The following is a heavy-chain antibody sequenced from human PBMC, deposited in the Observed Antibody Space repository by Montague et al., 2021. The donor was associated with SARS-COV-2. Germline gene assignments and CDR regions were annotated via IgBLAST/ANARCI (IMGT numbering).Heavy chain of an antibody. CDR3: ARLVETYYYYYGMDV. Sequence: SETLSLTCTVSGGSISSSSYYWGWLRPPPGRGLEWIGSIYYSGSTYSTPSLQIRVSISVDTSKNQFSLNLISVTAADTAVYYCARLVETYYYYYGMDVWGQGTTVTVSS. CDR2: IYYSGST. V-gene: IGHV4-39*01. CDR1: GGSISSSSYY. D-gene: IGHD4-23*01. J-gene: IGHJ6*02.